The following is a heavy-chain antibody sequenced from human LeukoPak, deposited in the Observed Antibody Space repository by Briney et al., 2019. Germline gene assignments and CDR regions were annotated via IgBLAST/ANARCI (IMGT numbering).Heavy chain of an antibody. Sequence: GASVKVSCKASGYTFTSFDINWVRQAPGQGLEWMGWMNPNINKAGYAQKFQGRVTLTMNTFISTAYLELSGLTSEDTAVYYCARTLYNWNDVGYWGQGTLVTVSS. CDR1: GYTFTSFD. V-gene: IGHV1-8*01. CDR3: ARTLYNWNDVGY. CDR2: MNPNINKA. D-gene: IGHD1-20*01. J-gene: IGHJ4*02.